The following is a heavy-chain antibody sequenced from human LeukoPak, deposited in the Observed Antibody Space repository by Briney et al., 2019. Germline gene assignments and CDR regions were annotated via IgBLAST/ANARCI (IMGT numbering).Heavy chain of an antibody. CDR2: IYYSGST. Sequence: PSETLSLTCTVSGGSISSHYWSWIRQPPGKGLEWIGYIYYSGSTNYNPSLKSRVTISVDTSKNQFSLKLSSVTAADTAVYYCARVTIFGVDNPMDVWDKGTTVTVSS. CDR3: ARVTIFGVDNPMDV. CDR1: GGSISSHY. D-gene: IGHD3-3*01. J-gene: IGHJ6*03. V-gene: IGHV4-59*11.